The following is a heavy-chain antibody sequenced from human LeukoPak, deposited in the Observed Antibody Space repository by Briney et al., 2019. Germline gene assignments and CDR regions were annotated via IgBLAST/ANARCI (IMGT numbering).Heavy chain of an antibody. J-gene: IGHJ4*02. D-gene: IGHD5-24*01. V-gene: IGHV4-59*01. CDR1: GASITDYY. Sequence: SETLSLTCTVSGASITDYYWSWLRQPPAKGLEWIGYIYYTGSPNYNPSLKSRVTLSLDRSQNQFSLKLTSVTAADTAVYYCAYGGDAYKTGYWGQGTLVTVSS. CDR2: IYYTGSP. CDR3: AYGGDAYKTGY.